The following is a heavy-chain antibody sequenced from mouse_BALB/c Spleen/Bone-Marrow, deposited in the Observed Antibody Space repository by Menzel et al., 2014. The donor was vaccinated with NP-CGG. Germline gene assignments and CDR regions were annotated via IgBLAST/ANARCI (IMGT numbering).Heavy chain of an antibody. Sequence: EVHLAESGGGLVQPGGSLRLSCATSGFTFSDFYMDWVRQPPGKRLEWIAASRNKANDYTTEYSASVKGRFIVSRDTSQSILYLQMNALRAEDTAIYYCARYTYPGYFDVWGAGTTVTVSS. CDR3: ARYTYPGYFDV. V-gene: IGHV7-1*02. CDR2: SRNKANDYTT. D-gene: IGHD5-1*01. CDR1: GFTFSDFY. J-gene: IGHJ1*01.